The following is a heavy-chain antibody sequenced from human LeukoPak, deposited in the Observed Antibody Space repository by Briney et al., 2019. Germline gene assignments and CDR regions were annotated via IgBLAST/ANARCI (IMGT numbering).Heavy chain of an antibody. Sequence: GGSLRLSCAASGFTFSGSAMSWVRQAPGKGLEWVSGISIGSDYTYYADSVKGRFTISRDNSKNTLSLQMSNLRAEDTAIYYCAKLHSATITADFDHWGQGTLVTVSS. CDR1: GFTFSGSA. CDR2: ISIGSDYT. D-gene: IGHD1-14*01. CDR3: AKLHSATITADFDH. J-gene: IGHJ4*02. V-gene: IGHV3-23*01.